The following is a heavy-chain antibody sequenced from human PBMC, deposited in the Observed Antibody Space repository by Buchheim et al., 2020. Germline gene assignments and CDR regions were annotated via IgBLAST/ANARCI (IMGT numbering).Heavy chain of an antibody. V-gene: IGHV4-39*01. Sequence: QLQLQESGPGLVTPSETLSLTCTVSGGSISSTSNHWAWIRQPPGKGLEWIGSIYYNGNTYYNPSLKSRVTISVDTSENQFSLKLSSVTAADTAVYYCARRNMATEFDYWGQGTL. CDR1: GGSISSTSNH. CDR2: IYYNGNT. CDR3: ARRNMATEFDY. D-gene: IGHD5-12*01. J-gene: IGHJ4*02.